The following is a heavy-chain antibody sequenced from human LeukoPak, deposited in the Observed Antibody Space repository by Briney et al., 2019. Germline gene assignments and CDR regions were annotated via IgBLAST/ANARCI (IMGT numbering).Heavy chain of an antibody. CDR3: ARRPTTSIVRATTNYFDH. CDR1: GGSISSYY. CDR2: IYFSGST. J-gene: IGHJ4*02. V-gene: IGHV4-59*05. D-gene: IGHD1-26*01. Sequence: PSETLPLTCTVSGGSISSYYWSWIRQPPGKGLEWIGSIYFSGSTYYSPSLKSRVTLSIDTSKNQFSLKLTSVTAADTAVYYCARRPTTSIVRATTNYFDHWGQGTLVTVSS.